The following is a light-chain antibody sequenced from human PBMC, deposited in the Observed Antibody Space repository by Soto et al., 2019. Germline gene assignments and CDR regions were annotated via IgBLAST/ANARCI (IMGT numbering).Light chain of an antibody. V-gene: IGKV3-15*01. CDR1: QSVSSN. Sequence: EIVMTQSPAALSVSPGERATLSCRASQSVSSNLAWYQQKPGQAPRLLIYDASTRATGIPARFNGSGSGTEFTLTISSPQSEDFAVYYCQQYNNWPPWTFGQGTKMEIK. J-gene: IGKJ1*01. CDR3: QQYNNWPPWT. CDR2: DAS.